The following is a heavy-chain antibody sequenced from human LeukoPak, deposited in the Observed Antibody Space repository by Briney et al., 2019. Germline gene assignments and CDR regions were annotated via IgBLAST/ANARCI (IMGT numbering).Heavy chain of an antibody. V-gene: IGHV1-2*02. Sequence: ASVKVSCKGSGYTFTGYYMHWVRQAPGQGLEWMGWINPNSGGTNYAQKFQGRVTMTRDTSISTAYMELSRLRSDDTAVYYCARPRYCSGGSCSYYFDYWGQGTLVTVSS. CDR3: ARPRYCSGGSCSYYFDY. D-gene: IGHD2-15*01. CDR2: INPNSGGT. J-gene: IGHJ4*02. CDR1: GYTFTGYY.